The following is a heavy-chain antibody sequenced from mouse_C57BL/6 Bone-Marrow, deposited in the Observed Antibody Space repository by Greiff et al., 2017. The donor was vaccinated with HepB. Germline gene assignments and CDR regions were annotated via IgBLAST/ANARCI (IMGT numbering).Heavy chain of an antibody. CDR1: GFTFSSYA. Sequence: EVHLVESGEGLVKPGGSLKLSCAASGFTFSSYAMSWVRQTPEKRLEWVASISSGGDYIYYADTVKGRFTISRDNARNTLYLQMSSLKSEDTAMYYCTRGGLWFAYWGQGTLVTVSA. J-gene: IGHJ3*01. V-gene: IGHV5-9-1*02. CDR3: TRGGLWFAY. CDR2: ISSGGDYI.